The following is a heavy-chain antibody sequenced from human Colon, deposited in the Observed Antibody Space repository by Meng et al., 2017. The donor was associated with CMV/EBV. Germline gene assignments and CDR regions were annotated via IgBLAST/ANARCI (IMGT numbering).Heavy chain of an antibody. J-gene: IGHJ3*02. CDR1: GFTFSSHW. Sequence: GESLKISCAASGFTFSSHWMNWVRQAPGKGLEWVANIKEDGSRECYVDSVKGRFTISRDNAKNSLYLQMNSLRAEDTGVYYCARGGGLGYCSSTSCYTSDAFDIWGQGTMVTVSS. V-gene: IGHV3-7*01. CDR3: ARGGGLGYCSSTSCYTSDAFDI. CDR2: IKEDGSRE. D-gene: IGHD2-2*02.